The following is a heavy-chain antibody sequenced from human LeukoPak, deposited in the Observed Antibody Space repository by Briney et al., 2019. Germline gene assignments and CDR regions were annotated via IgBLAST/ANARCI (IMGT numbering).Heavy chain of an antibody. CDR3: ATAYWTFGVVIMDNWFDP. J-gene: IGHJ5*02. Sequence: ASVKVSXKVSGYTFTDYYMHWVQQAPGKGLEWMGLVDPEDGETIYAEKFQGRVTITADTSTDTAYMELSSLRSEDTAVYYCATAYWTFGVVIMDNWFDPWGQGTLVTVSS. CDR1: GYTFTDYY. V-gene: IGHV1-69-2*01. D-gene: IGHD3-3*01. CDR2: VDPEDGET.